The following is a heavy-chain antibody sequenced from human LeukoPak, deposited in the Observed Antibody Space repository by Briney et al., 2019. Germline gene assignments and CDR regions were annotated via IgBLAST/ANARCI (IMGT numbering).Heavy chain of an antibody. V-gene: IGHV3-21*01. D-gene: IGHD1-26*01. J-gene: IGHJ4*02. CDR3: ARESGGKSSYFDY. Sequence: GGSLRLSCAASGFTFSSYSMNWGRQAPGKGLEWVSSISSSSSYIYYTDSVKGRFTISRDNAKNSRYLQMNSLRAEDTAVYYCARESGGKSSYFDYWGQGTLVTVSS. CDR1: GFTFSSYS. CDR2: ISSSSSYI.